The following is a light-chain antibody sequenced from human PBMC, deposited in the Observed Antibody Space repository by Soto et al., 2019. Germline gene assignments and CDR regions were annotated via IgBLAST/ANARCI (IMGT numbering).Light chain of an antibody. V-gene: IGLV2-8*01. Sequence: QSALTQPPSASGSPGQSVTISCTGTSSDVGGYKYVSWYRQHPGKAPKLLIYEVSKRPSGVPDRFSGSKSGNTASLTVSGLQAEDAADYYCSSYAGSNGVLFGGGTNLTVL. J-gene: IGLJ2*01. CDR1: SSDVGGYKY. CDR2: EVS. CDR3: SSYAGSNGVL.